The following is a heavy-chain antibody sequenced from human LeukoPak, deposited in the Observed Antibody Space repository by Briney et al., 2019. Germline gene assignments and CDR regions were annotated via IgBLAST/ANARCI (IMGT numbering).Heavy chain of an antibody. CDR2: VCYSGST. CDR3: ARQYSGDSRSPFFDY. Sequence: SETLSLTCTVSGGSISSSSYCWGWIREPPGKGLEWIGSVCYSGSTYYNPSLKSRVTISVDTSKNQFSLKLSSVTAADTAVYYCARQYSGDSRSPFFDYWGQGTLVTVSS. J-gene: IGHJ4*02. V-gene: IGHV4-39*01. D-gene: IGHD5-18*01. CDR1: GGSISSSSYC.